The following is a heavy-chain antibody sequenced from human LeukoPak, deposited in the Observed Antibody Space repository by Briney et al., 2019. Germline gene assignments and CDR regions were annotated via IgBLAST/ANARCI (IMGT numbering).Heavy chain of an antibody. CDR2: ISGSGGST. CDR3: AKDLGGSGSYGWFDP. CDR1: GFTFSSYA. D-gene: IGHD3-10*01. J-gene: IGHJ5*02. V-gene: IGHV3-23*01. Sequence: GGSLRLSCAASGFTFSSYAMSWVRQAPGKGLEWVSAISGSGGSTYYADSVKGRFTISRDNSKNTLYPQMNSLRAEDTAVYYCAKDLGGSGSYGWFDPWGQGTLVTVSS.